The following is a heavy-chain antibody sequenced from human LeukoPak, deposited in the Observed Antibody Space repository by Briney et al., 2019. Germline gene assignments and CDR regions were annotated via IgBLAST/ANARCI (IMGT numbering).Heavy chain of an antibody. V-gene: IGHV3-7*01. CDR3: ARERDGRFFDY. Sequence: PGGSLRLSCAVSGLIFRSYWMSWVRQAPAKGLEWVANINQDGSEKYFVDSVKGRFTISRDNAKNSLHLQMNTLRVEDTAVYYCARERDGRFFDYWGQGTLVTVSS. CDR1: GLIFRSYW. D-gene: IGHD5-24*01. CDR2: INQDGSEK. J-gene: IGHJ4*02.